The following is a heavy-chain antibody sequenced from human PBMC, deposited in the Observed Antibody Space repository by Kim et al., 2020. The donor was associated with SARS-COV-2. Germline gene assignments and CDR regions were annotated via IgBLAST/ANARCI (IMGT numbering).Heavy chain of an antibody. J-gene: IGHJ5*02. CDR2: ISYDGSNK. V-gene: IGHV3-30*18. Sequence: GGSLRLSCAASGFTFSSYGMHWVRQAPGKGLEWVAVISYDGSNKYYADSVKGRFTISRDNSKNTLYLQMNSLRAEDTAVYYCAKEGQPQGHLDPWGQGTLVTVSS. CDR1: GFTFSSYG. CDR3: AKEGQPQGHLDP.